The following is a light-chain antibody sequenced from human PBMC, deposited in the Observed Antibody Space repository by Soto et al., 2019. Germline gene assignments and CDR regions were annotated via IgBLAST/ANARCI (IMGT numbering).Light chain of an antibody. CDR1: QDISNY. V-gene: IGKV1-33*01. CDR3: QQYEDLPLT. Sequence: DIQMTQSPSSLSASVGDRVTITCQASQDISNYLNWYQQKPGKAPKLLIFDASNVETGVPSRFSGSGSGTHFTFTIHSLPAEDIATYYCQQYEDLPLTFGGGTTVEI. J-gene: IGKJ4*01. CDR2: DAS.